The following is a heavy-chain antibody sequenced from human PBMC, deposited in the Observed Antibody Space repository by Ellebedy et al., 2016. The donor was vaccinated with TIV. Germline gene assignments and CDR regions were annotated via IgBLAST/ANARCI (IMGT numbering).Heavy chain of an antibody. V-gene: IGHV3-30*04. CDR3: AKVPVGYCTTPPCFYLDY. CDR1: GFTFSSYS. CDR2: ISYDGSNK. J-gene: IGHJ4*02. Sequence: GESLKISCAASGFTFSSYSMHWVRQAPGKGLEWVAVISYDGSNKDYADSVAGRFTISRDNSKNTLFLLMNSLRAEDTAVYSCAKVPVGYCTTPPCFYLDYWGQGTLVTVSS. D-gene: IGHD2-8*01.